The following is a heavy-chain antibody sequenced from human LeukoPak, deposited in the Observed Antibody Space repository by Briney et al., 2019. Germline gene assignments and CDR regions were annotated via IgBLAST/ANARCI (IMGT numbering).Heavy chain of an antibody. V-gene: IGHV3-9*01. J-gene: IGHJ6*02. CDR3: AKGNRDSSGFYYYYGMDV. D-gene: IGHD3-22*01. CDR2: VSWNSGSI. Sequence: GRSLRLSCAASGFTFDDYVMNWVPQAPGKGLGWVSGVSWNSGSIGYADSVKGRFTISRDNAKNSLYLQMNSLRAEDTAFYYCAKGNRDSSGFYYYYGMDVWGQGTTVTFSS. CDR1: GFTFDDYV.